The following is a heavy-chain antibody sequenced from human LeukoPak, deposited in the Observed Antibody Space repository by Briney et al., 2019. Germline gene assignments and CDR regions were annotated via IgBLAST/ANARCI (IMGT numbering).Heavy chain of an antibody. J-gene: IGHJ3*02. Sequence: GGSLRLSCAASGFTVSSKYMSWVRQAPGKGLEWVAVISYDGSNKYYADSVKGRFTISRDNSKNTLYLQMNSLRAEDTAVYYCARDTYYDFWSGYLSNSEHAFDIWGQGTMVTVSS. CDR1: GFTVSSKY. CDR2: ISYDGSNK. CDR3: ARDTYYDFWSGYLSNSEHAFDI. D-gene: IGHD3-3*01. V-gene: IGHV3-30-3*01.